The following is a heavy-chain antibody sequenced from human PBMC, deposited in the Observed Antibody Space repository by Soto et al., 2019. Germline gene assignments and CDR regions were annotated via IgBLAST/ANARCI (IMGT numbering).Heavy chain of an antibody. CDR1: GFTFSDYY. CDR2: ISSSSSYT. CDR3: ARVLAAALGY. V-gene: IGHV3-11*06. D-gene: IGHD6-13*01. J-gene: IGHJ4*02. Sequence: GGALRLSCAASGFTFSDYYMSWIRQAPGKGLEWVSYISSSSSYTNYAESVKGRFTISRDNAKNSLYLQMNSLRAEDTAVYYCARVLAAALGYWGQGTLVTVSS.